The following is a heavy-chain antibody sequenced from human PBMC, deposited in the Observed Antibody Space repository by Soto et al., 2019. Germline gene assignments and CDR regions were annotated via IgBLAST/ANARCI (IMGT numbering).Heavy chain of an antibody. CDR2: ISHDGNDK. J-gene: IGHJ4*02. Sequence: LRLSCAASGFTFSSYGMHWVRQAPGKGLEWVAVISHDGNDKYHADSVKGRFTISRDNSKNTLYLQMNSLRLEDTAVYYCAKDGDVAAAGYYFDYWGQGTLVTVSS. CDR1: GFTFSSYG. CDR3: AKDGDVAAAGYYFDY. D-gene: IGHD6-13*01. V-gene: IGHV3-30*18.